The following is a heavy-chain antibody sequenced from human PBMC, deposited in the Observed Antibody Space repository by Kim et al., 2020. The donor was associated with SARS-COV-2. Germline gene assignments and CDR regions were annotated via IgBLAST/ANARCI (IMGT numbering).Heavy chain of an antibody. CDR3: AGGFCSGGSCYPGWIGY. CDR2: LYNDGRT. J-gene: IGHJ4*02. CDR1: GFTLSSNY. V-gene: IGHV3-53*01. Sequence: GGSLRLSCAASGFTLSSNYMSWVRQAPVKGLEWVSLLYNDGRTYYADSVKGRFAISRDDSKNTLFLQMNSLRAEDTALYYCAGGFCSGGSCYPGWIGYWGQGVLVTVSS. D-gene: IGHD2-15*01.